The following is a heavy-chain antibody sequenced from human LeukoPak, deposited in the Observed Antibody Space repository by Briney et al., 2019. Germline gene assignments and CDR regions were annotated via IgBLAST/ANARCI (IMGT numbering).Heavy chain of an antibody. Sequence: KTSETLSLTCTVSGGSISSYYWSWIRQPPGKGLEWIGYIYYSGSTNYNPSLKSRVTISVDTSKNQFSLKLSSVTAADTAVYYCARLRYCSSTSCYSAQGENSYCYYYYGMDVWGQGTTVTVSS. CDR3: ARLRYCSSTSCYSAQGENSYCYYYYGMDV. V-gene: IGHV4-59*08. J-gene: IGHJ6*02. D-gene: IGHD2-2*01. CDR1: GGSISSYY. CDR2: IYYSGST.